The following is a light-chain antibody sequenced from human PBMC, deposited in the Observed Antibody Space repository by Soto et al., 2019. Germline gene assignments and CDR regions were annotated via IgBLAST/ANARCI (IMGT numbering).Light chain of an antibody. CDR2: STE. V-gene: IGLV8-61*01. CDR1: SGSVSTTYY. J-gene: IGLJ3*02. CDR3: VLYMGRGIWV. Sequence: QTVVTQEPSFSVSPGRTVTLTCGLSSGSVSTTYYPTWYQQTPGQAPRTLIYSTETRSSGVPDRFSGSILGNKAALTITGAQADDESDYYCVLYMGRGIWVFGGGTKLTVL.